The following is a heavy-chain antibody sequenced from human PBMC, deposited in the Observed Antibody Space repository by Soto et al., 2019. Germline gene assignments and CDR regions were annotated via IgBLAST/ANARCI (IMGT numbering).Heavy chain of an antibody. CDR2: IFPDDSDT. CDR3: ARLIGSSSWFDL. V-gene: IGHV5-51*01. Sequence: GESLKISCKVSGYSFTTNWIAWVRQRPGKGLEWMGSIFPDDSDTRYSPSFQGQVAISVDKAVTTAYLQWSSPKASDSAMYYCARLIGSSSWFDLWGQGALVTVSS. J-gene: IGHJ5*02. D-gene: IGHD2-2*01. CDR1: GYSFTTNW.